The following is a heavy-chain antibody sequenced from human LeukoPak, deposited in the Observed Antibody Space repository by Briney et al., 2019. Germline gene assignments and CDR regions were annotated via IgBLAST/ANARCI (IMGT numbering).Heavy chain of an antibody. D-gene: IGHD3-9*01. J-gene: IGHJ4*02. CDR3: ASLRYFDPYYFDF. CDR2: IYYSGST. CDR1: GGSISSSSYY. Sequence: PSETLSLTCTVSGGSISSSSYYWSWIRQPPGKGLEWIGYIYYSGSTNYNPSLKSRVTISVDTSKNQFSLKLSSVTAADTAVYYCASLRYFDPYYFDFWGQGTLVTVSS. V-gene: IGHV4-61*01.